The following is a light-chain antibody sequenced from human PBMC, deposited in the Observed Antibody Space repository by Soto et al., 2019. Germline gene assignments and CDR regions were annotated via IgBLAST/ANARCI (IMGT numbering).Light chain of an antibody. CDR3: SSYAGSSNV. CDR2: EVN. J-gene: IGLJ1*01. CDR1: SSDVGGYNY. Sequence: ALTQPPSSSGSPGQSVAISYTGTSSDVGGYNYVSWYQQHPGKAPKLMIYEVNKRPSGVPDRFSGSKSGNTASLTVSGLQAEDEADYYCSSYAGSSNVFGTGTRSPS. V-gene: IGLV2-8*01.